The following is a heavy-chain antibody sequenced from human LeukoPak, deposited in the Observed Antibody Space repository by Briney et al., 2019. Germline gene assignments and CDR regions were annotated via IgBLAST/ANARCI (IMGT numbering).Heavy chain of an antibody. CDR1: GFTFSSYA. D-gene: IGHD3-3*01. Sequence: PGGSLRLSCAASGFTFSSYAMSWVRQAPGKGLEWVSAISGSGGSTYYADSVKGRFTLSRDISKYTLYLQMNSLRPEDTAVYYCAKPERGYLLDYYMDLWGKWTTVTVSS. CDR3: AKPERGYLLDYYMDL. V-gene: IGHV3-23*01. J-gene: IGHJ6*03. CDR2: ISGSGGST.